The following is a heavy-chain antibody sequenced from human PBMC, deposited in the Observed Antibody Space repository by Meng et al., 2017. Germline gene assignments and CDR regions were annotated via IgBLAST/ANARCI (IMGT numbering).Heavy chain of an antibody. CDR2: IGTAGDT. V-gene: IGHV3-13*01. D-gene: IGHD3-10*01. Sequence: GESLKISCAASGFTFSSYDMHWVRQATGKGLEWVSAIGTAGDTYYSGSVMGRFTISRENAKNPLHLQMNSLRAGDTDVYYCARDIAVKYYYGSGSYSDHYAMDVWGQGTTVTVSS. CDR1: GFTFSSYD. CDR3: ARDIAVKYYYGSGSYSDHYAMDV. J-gene: IGHJ6*02.